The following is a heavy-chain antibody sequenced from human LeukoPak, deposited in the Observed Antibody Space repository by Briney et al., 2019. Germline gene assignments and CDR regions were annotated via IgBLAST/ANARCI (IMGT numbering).Heavy chain of an antibody. V-gene: IGHV3-66*01. J-gene: IGHJ4*02. D-gene: IGHD6-13*01. CDR2: IYSGGST. Sequence: PGGSLRLSCAASGFTVSSNYMSWVRQAPGKGLEWVSVIYSGGSTYYADSAKGRFTISRDNSKNTLYLQMNSLRAEDTAVYYCARDTSYSNFDYWGQGTLVTVSS. CDR1: GFTVSSNY. CDR3: ARDTSYSNFDY.